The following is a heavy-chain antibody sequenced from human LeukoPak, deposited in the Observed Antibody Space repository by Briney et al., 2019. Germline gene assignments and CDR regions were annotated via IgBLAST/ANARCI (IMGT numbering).Heavy chain of an antibody. CDR3: AGDTPLGGDYYFDY. CDR1: GFSFSTYG. CDR2: IWNAGTNT. D-gene: IGHD3-16*01. J-gene: IGHJ4*02. V-gene: IGHV3-33*01. Sequence: GGSLRLSCAASGFSFSTYGMHWVRQAPGKELEWVALIWNAGTNTYYADSVKGRFTISRDNSKNTLYLQMNSLRAEDTAVYCCAGDTPLGGDYYFDYWGQGTLVIVSS.